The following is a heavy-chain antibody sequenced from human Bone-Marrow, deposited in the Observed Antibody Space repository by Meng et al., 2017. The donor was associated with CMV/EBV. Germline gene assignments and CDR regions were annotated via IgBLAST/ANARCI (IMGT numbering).Heavy chain of an antibody. CDR1: GFTFDDYA. J-gene: IGHJ6*02. CDR2: ISWNSGSI. D-gene: IGHD2-2*01. CDR3: AKDVVPAALNYYYYGMDV. Sequence: SLKISCAASGFTFDDYAMHWVRQAPGKGLEWVSGISWNSGSIGYADSVKGRFTISRDNAKNSLYLQMNSLRAEDTALYYCAKDVVPAALNYYYYGMDVWGQGTTVTASS. V-gene: IGHV3-9*01.